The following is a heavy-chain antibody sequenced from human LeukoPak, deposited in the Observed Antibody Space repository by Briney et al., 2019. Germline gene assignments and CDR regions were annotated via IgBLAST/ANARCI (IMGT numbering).Heavy chain of an antibody. CDR3: ARDNDSRDPPHFDY. CDR2: IIPIFGTT. J-gene: IGHJ4*02. Sequence: ASVKVSCKASGYTFINYYIHWVRQAPGQGLEWMGGIIPIFGTTNYARKFRGRVTLTADKSTRTAYMELSSLRSEDTAVYYCARDNDSRDPPHFDYWGQGTLVTVSS. D-gene: IGHD3-16*01. CDR1: GYTFINYY. V-gene: IGHV1-69*06.